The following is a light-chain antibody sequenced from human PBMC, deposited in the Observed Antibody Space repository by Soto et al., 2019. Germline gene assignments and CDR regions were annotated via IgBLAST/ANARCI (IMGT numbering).Light chain of an antibody. CDR1: SSDVGTYNY. V-gene: IGLV2-11*01. J-gene: IGLJ1*01. CDR3: CSYAGSPRYV. Sequence: QSALTQPRSVSGSPGQSVTISCTGTSSDVGTYNYVSWYQQHPGKAPKVMIYDVSERPSGVPDRFSGSKSGNKASLTISGLQAEDEADYYCCSYAGSPRYVFGTGTQLTVL. CDR2: DVS.